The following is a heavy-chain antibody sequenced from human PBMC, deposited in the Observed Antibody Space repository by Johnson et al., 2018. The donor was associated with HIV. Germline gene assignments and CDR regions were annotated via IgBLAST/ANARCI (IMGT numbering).Heavy chain of an antibody. D-gene: IGHD2-15*01. J-gene: IGHJ3*02. CDR1: GFTFSSYD. CDR2: IGTAGDT. V-gene: IGHV3-13*01. Sequence: VQLVESGGGVVQPGGSLRLSCAASGFTFSSYDMHWVRQATGKGLEWVSAIGTAGDTYYPGSVKGRFTISRENAKNSLYLQMNSLRAGDTAVYYRARDRGGKGGFDAFDIWGQGTMVTVSS. CDR3: ARDRGGKGGFDAFDI.